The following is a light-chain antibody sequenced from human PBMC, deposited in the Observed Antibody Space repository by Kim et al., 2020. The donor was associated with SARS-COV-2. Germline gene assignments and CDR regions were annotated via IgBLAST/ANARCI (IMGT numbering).Light chain of an antibody. V-gene: IGLV2-8*01. CDR3: SSYADSNIVV. J-gene: IGLJ2*01. CDR1: SSDVGGYIY. CDR2: DVT. Sequence: QSVAIACSGSSSDVGGYIYVSWYQQHPGRAPKLLINDVTKRPSGVPDRFSGAKSGNTASLTVSGLQAEDEADYYCSSYADSNIVVFGGGTQLTVL.